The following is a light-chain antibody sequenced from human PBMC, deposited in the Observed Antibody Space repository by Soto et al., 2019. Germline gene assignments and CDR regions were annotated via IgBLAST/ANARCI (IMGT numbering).Light chain of an antibody. J-gene: IGLJ3*02. CDR3: GTWDSSLNAGV. CDR2: ESD. V-gene: IGLV1-51*02. Sequence: QSVLTQSPSVSAAPGQKVTISCSGSSSNIGKNYVSWYQQLPGTAPKRLIYESDRRPSVIPDRFSGSKSGTSATLGITELQTGDEADYYCGTWDSSLNAGVFGGGTKLTVL. CDR1: SSNIGKNY.